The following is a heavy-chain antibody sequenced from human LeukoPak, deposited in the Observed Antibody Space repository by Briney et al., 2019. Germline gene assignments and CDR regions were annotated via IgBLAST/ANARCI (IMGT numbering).Heavy chain of an antibody. CDR1: GYTFTGYY. D-gene: IGHD6-13*01. V-gene: IGHV1-2*02. CDR3: AKLAAPGTAYYFDY. CDR2: INPNSGGT. J-gene: IGHJ4*02. Sequence: ASVKVSCKASGYTFTGYYMHWVRQAPGQGLKWMGWINPNSGGTNYAQKFQGRVTMTRDTSINTAYMELTRLRSDDTAVYYCAKLAAPGTAYYFDYWGQGTLVTVSS.